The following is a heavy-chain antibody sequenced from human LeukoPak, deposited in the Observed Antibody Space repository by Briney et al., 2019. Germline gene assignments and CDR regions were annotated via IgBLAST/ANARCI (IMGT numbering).Heavy chain of an antibody. CDR3: AKVPAPRPH. Sequence: GGSLRLSCEASGFTFTSYSTTWVRQAPGKGLEWVSSISGSGDSTYYADSVKGRFTTSRDNSKNTLYLHMNSLRADDTAVYYCAKVPAPRPHWGQGTLVTVSS. CDR2: ISGSGDST. D-gene: IGHD2-2*01. CDR1: GFTFTSYS. V-gene: IGHV3-23*01. J-gene: IGHJ4*02.